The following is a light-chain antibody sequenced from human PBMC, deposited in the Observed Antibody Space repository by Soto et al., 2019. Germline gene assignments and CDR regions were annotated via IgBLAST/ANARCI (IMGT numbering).Light chain of an antibody. V-gene: IGLV2-14*01. CDR1: SSDVGGYKY. Sequence: QSVLTQPASVSGSPGQSITISCTGSSSDVGGYKYVSWYQQHPGKAPKLMIFEATNRPSGVSERFSGSKTGDTASLTISGLQADDEAEYFCISYKTDDTFVFGSGTKLTVL. J-gene: IGLJ1*01. CDR3: ISYKTDDTFV. CDR2: EAT.